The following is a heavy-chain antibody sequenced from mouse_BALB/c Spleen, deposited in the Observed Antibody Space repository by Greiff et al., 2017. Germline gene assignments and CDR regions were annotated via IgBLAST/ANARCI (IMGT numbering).Heavy chain of an antibody. Sequence: EVQLVESGGGLVQPGGSRKLSCAASGFTFSSFGMHWVRQAPEKGLEWVAYISSGSSTIYYADTVKGRFTISRDNPKNTLFLQMTSLRSEDTAMYYCARTSYYYGSSWYFDVWGAGTTVTVSS. J-gene: IGHJ1*01. V-gene: IGHV5-17*02. CDR1: GFTFSSFG. CDR3: ARTSYYYGSSWYFDV. CDR2: ISSGSSTI. D-gene: IGHD1-1*01.